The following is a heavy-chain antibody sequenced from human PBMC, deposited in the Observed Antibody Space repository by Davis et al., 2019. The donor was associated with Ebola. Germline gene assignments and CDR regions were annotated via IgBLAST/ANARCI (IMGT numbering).Heavy chain of an antibody. V-gene: IGHV1-2*02. J-gene: IGHJ4*02. CDR2: INPNSGGT. Sequence: AASVKVSCKASGYTFTGYYMHWVRQAPGQGLEWMGWINPNSGGTDFAQKFQVRVTMTRDTSISTAYMELSRLRSDDTAVYYCARELYSYGYGAVDYWGQGTLVTVSS. CDR1: GYTFTGYY. D-gene: IGHD5-18*01. CDR3: ARELYSYGYGAVDY.